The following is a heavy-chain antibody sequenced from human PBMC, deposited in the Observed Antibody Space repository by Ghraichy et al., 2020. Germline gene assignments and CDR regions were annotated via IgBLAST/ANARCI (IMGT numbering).Heavy chain of an antibody. V-gene: IGHV3-23*01. Sequence: GGSLRLSCAASGFTFSSYAMSWVRQAPGKGLEWVSAISGSGGSTYYADSVKGRFTISRDNSKNTLYLQMNSLRAEDTAVYYCAKEVVLMVYATTNWFDPWGQGTLVTVSS. CDR2: ISGSGGST. CDR1: GFTFSSYA. CDR3: AKEVVLMVYATTNWFDP. J-gene: IGHJ5*02. D-gene: IGHD2-8*01.